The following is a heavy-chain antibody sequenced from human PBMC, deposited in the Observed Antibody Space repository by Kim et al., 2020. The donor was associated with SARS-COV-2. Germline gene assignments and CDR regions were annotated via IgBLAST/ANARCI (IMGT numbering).Heavy chain of an antibody. J-gene: IGHJ5*02. Sequence: YKAAVRSRVIMSADTSKNQCSLKLTFVTAADTAMYYCARGGSGSYSPFDLWGQGSLVTVSS. D-gene: IGHD1-26*01. V-gene: IGHV4-34*01. CDR3: ARGGSGSYSPFDL.